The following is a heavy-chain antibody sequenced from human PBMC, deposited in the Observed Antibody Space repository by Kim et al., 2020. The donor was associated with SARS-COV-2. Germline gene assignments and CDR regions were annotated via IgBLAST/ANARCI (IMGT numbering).Heavy chain of an antibody. Sequence: GGSLRLSCAASGFTFSSYWMSWVRQAPGKGLEWVANIKQDGSEKYYVDSVKGRFTISRDNAKNSLYLQMNSLRAEDTAVYYCARDRGSSWYGTYYYYYGMDVWGQGTTVTVSS. V-gene: IGHV3-7*01. D-gene: IGHD6-13*01. CDR3: ARDRGSSWYGTYYYYYGMDV. J-gene: IGHJ6*02. CDR1: GFTFSSYW. CDR2: IKQDGSEK.